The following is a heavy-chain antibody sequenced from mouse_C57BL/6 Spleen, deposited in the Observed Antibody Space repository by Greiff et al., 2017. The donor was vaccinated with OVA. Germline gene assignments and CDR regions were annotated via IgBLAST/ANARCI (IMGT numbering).Heavy chain of an antibody. J-gene: IGHJ1*03. CDR2: FYPGSGSI. CDR1: GYTFTEYT. Sequence: QVQLQQSGAELVKPGASVKLSRKASGYTFTEYTIHWVKQRSGQGLEWIGWFYPGSGSIKENEKFKDKAKLNADKSSSTVYMELSRFTSADAAVYFCARHGHYPGYFDVWGTGTTVTVSS. CDR3: ARHGHYPGYFDV. V-gene: IGHV1-62-2*01. D-gene: IGHD1-2*01.